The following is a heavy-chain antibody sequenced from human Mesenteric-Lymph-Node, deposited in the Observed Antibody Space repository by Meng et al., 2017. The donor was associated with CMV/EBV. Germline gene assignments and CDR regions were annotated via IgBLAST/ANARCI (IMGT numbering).Heavy chain of an antibody. Sequence: TFSRYGMHWLRQAPGKGLEWGSYIRYDGGNQDYVDSMRGRFTISRDNSKNTLYLEMNSLRIEDTAVYYCAKDKWDLHDSSGYTCFDPWGPGTLVTVSS. CDR2: IRYDGGNQ. CDR1: TFSRYG. V-gene: IGHV3-30*02. D-gene: IGHD3-22*01. J-gene: IGHJ5*02. CDR3: AKDKWDLHDSSGYTCFDP.